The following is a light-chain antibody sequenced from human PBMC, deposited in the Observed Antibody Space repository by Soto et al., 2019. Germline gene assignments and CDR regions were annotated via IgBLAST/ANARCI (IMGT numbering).Light chain of an antibody. J-gene: IGLJ1*01. V-gene: IGLV2-8*01. Sequence: QSVLTQPPSASGSPGQSVTISCTGTSSVVGGYNYVSWYQQHPGRAPKLMISEVSKRPSGVPDRFSASKSGNTASLTVSGLQAEDEADYYCSSYAGSNNFVFGTGTKVTDL. CDR1: SSVVGGYNY. CDR3: SSYAGSNNFV. CDR2: EVS.